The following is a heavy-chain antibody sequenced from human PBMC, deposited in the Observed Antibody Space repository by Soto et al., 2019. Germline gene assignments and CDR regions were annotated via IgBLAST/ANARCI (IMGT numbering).Heavy chain of an antibody. CDR1: GYTFTGYY. D-gene: IGHD3-22*01. J-gene: IGHJ4*02. Sequence: GASVKVSCKASGYTFTGYYMHWVRQAPGQGLEWMGWINPNSGGTNYAQKFQGRVTMTRDTSISTAYMELSRLRSDDTAVYYCARVRHAYDSGGPDYWGRGTLVTVSS. CDR2: INPNSGGT. V-gene: IGHV1-2*02. CDR3: ARVRHAYDSGGPDY.